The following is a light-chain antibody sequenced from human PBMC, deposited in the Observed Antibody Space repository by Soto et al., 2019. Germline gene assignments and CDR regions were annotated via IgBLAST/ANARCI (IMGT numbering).Light chain of an antibody. CDR2: GAS. Sequence: EIVLTQSPSTLSLSPVERAARSCSATQTISSNYLAWYRQKPGQAPKLLIHGASTRATGIPDRFSGSGSGTDFTLTISRLEPEDFAVYYCQLYGSSPKTFGQGTKVDIK. CDR3: QLYGSSPKT. CDR1: QTISSNY. J-gene: IGKJ1*01. V-gene: IGKV3-20*01.